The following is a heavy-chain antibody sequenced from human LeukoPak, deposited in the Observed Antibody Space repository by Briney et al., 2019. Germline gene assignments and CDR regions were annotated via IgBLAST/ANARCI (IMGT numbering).Heavy chain of an antibody. CDR3: ARDLVYSSSIKSYYYGTDV. Sequence: SETLSLTCTVSGGSISSYYWSWIRQPPGKGLEWIGYIYYSGSTNYNPSLKSRVTISVDTSKSQFSLKLSSVTAADTAVYYCARDLVYSSSIKSYYYGTDVWGQGTTVTVSS. CDR1: GGSISSYY. V-gene: IGHV4-59*01. CDR2: IYYSGST. J-gene: IGHJ6*02. D-gene: IGHD6-6*01.